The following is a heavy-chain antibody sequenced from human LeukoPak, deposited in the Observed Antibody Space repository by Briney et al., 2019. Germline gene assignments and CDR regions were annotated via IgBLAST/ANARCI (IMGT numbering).Heavy chain of an antibody. CDR3: ARVPGAFGELFSDY. V-gene: IGHV3-21*01. Sequence: GGSLRLSCAASGFTFSSYSMNWVRQAPGEGLEWVSSISSSSSYIYYADSVKGRFTISRDNAKNSLYLQMNGLRAEDTAVYYCARVPGAFGELFSDYWGQGTLVTVSS. CDR1: GFTFSSYS. CDR2: ISSSSSYI. D-gene: IGHD3-10*01. J-gene: IGHJ4*02.